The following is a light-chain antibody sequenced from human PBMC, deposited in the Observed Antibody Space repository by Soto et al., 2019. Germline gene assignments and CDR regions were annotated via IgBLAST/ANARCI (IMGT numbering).Light chain of an antibody. V-gene: IGKV1-5*03. Sequence: DIQMTQSPSTLSASVGDRVTITCRASQSINTWLAWYQQKPGEAPKLLIYEGSTLEREVPSRFRGSGSGTESTLTIICLKPDDFATSFCYEYSTDTGAFGHGPKGELK. J-gene: IGKJ1*01. CDR1: QSINTW. CDR3: YEYSTDTGA. CDR2: EGS.